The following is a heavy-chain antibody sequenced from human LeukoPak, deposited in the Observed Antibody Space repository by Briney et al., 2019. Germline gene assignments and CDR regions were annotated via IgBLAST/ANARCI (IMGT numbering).Heavy chain of an antibody. V-gene: IGHV1-3*01. D-gene: IGHD6-13*01. CDR3: ARERSIAAAGTPARWFDP. J-gene: IGHJ5*02. CDR1: GYTFTSYA. Sequence: ASVKVSCKASGYTFTSYAMHWVRQAPGQRLEWMGWINAGNGNTKYSQKFQGRVTITRDTSASTAYMELSSLRSEDTAVYYCARERSIAAAGTPARWFDPWGQGTLVTVSS. CDR2: INAGNGNT.